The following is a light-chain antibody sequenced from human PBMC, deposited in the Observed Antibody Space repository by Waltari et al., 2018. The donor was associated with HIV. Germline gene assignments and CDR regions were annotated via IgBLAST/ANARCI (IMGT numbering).Light chain of an antibody. Sequence: QSALTQPASVSGSPGQSIPISCTGTSSDVCGYNSVPWYHPHPGKAPKLMIYEVSNRPSGVSNRFSGSKSGNTASLTISGLQAEDEADYYCSSYTSSSTVVFGGGTKLTVL. CDR1: SSDVCGYNS. CDR3: SSYTSSSTVV. CDR2: EVS. V-gene: IGLV2-14*01. J-gene: IGLJ2*01.